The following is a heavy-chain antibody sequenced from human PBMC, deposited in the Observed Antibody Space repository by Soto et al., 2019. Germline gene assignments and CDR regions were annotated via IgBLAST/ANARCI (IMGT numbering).Heavy chain of an antibody. CDR1: GYSFTSYG. V-gene: IGHV1-18*01. D-gene: IGHD1-26*01. Sequence: QVQLVQSGAEVKKPGASVKVSCKASGYSFTSYGISWVRQAPGQGREWMGWISTYNGDTNYAQKLQGRLTMTADTSTSTAYMELRSLRSDDTAVYFCARDLNSASYYNYWGQGTLVTVSS. J-gene: IGHJ4*02. CDR3: ARDLNSASYYNY. CDR2: ISTYNGDT.